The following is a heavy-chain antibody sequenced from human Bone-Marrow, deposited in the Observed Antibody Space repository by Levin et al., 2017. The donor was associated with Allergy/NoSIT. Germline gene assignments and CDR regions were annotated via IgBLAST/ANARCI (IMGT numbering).Heavy chain of an antibody. D-gene: IGHD3-16*01. CDR1: GYRFTRDW. J-gene: IGHJ1*01. CDR2: IFPSDSDT. Sequence: GESLKISCKASGYRFTRDWIAWVRQRPGKGLEWMGNIFPSDSDTRYSPSFRGHVTFSVDTSINTAYMQWGSLRATDAAIYYCARSHTYDDTYHRDNWGPGTLVTASS. V-gene: IGHV5-51*01. CDR3: ARSHTYDDTYHRDN.